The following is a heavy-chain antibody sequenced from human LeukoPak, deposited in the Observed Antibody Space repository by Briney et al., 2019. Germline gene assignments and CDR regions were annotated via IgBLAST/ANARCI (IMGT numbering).Heavy chain of an antibody. J-gene: IGHJ4*02. CDR2: ISGSGDST. CDR3: ARVGYSGYDYDY. CDR1: GFTFSSYA. D-gene: IGHD5-12*01. V-gene: IGHV3-23*01. Sequence: PGGSLRLSCEASGFTFSSYAMSWVRQAPGKGLEWVSVISGSGDSTYYADSVEGRCTSSRDNSKDALYLQMNSLRAEDTAVYYCARVGYSGYDYDYWGQVTLVTVSS.